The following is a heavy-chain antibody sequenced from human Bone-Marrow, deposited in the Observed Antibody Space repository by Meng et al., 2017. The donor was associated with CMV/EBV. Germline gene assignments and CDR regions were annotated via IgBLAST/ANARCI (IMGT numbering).Heavy chain of an antibody. CDR1: GFTFSSYS. CDR2: ISSSSSYI. Sequence: SCAASGFTFSSYSMNWVRQAPGKGLEWVSSISSSSSYIYYADSVKGRFTISRDNAKNSLYLQMNSLRAEDTAVYYCASGGHSSTSCYYVWGQGTTVTVSS. V-gene: IGHV3-21*01. CDR3: ASGGHSSTSCYYV. J-gene: IGHJ6*02. D-gene: IGHD2-2*01.